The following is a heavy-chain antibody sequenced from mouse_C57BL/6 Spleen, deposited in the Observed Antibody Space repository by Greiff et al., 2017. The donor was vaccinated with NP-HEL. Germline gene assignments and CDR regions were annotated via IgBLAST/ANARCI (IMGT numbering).Heavy chain of an antibody. V-gene: IGHV5-9*01. CDR2: ISGGGGNT. J-gene: IGHJ2*01. CDR1: GFTFSSYT. D-gene: IGHD2-2*01. Sequence: DVMLVESGGGLVKPGGSLKLSCAASGFTFSSYTMSWVRQTPEKRLEWVATISGGGGNTYYPDSVKGRFTISRDNAKNTLYLQMSSLRSEDTALYYCAREGYDGFYYFDYWGQGTTLTVSS. CDR3: AREGYDGFYYFDY.